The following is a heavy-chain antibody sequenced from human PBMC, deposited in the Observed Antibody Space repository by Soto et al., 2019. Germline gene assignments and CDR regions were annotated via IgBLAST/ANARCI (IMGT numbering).Heavy chain of an antibody. CDR3: ASMKREVAAMGYGMDV. J-gene: IGHJ6*02. CDR1: GGSVSSGSYY. CDR2: IYYSGST. V-gene: IGHV4-61*01. D-gene: IGHD2-15*01. Sequence: KPSETLSLTCTVSGGSVSSGSYYWSWIRQPPGKGLEWIGYIYYSGSTNYNPSLKSRVTISVDTSKNQFSLKLSSVTAADTAVYYCASMKREVAAMGYGMDVWGQGTTVTVSS.